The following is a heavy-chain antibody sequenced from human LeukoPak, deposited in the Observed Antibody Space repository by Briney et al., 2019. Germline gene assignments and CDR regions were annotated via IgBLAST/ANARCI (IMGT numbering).Heavy chain of an antibody. Sequence: GGSLRLSCAASGFTFSSYAMTWVRQAPGKGLEWVSTICASGGSTYSADPVKGRFTISRDNSKNTLYLQMNSLRAEDTAVYYCARASYFDYWGQGTLVTVSS. CDR3: ARASYFDY. J-gene: IGHJ4*02. V-gene: IGHV3-23*01. CDR2: ICASGGST. CDR1: GFTFSSYA.